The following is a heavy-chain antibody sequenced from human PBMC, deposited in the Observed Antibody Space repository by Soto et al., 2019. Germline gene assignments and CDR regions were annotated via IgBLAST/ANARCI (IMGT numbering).Heavy chain of an antibody. CDR1: GFTISNYW. J-gene: IGHJ4*02. CDR3: TRVISGSSGLFDY. Sequence: GGSLRLSCVASGFTISNYWMHWVRQAPGKGLIWVSRISPDGSTTNYADSVKGRFTISRDNAKNTLYLQMDSLRAEDAALYYCTRVISGSSGLFDYWGQGTLVT. V-gene: IGHV3-74*01. CDR2: ISPDGSTT. D-gene: IGHD1-26*01.